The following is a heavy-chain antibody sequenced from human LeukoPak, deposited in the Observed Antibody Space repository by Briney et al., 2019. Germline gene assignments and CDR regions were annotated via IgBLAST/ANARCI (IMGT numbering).Heavy chain of an antibody. D-gene: IGHD3-22*01. V-gene: IGHV4-4*07. Sequence: SETLSLTCTVSGGSISSYYWSWIRQPAGKGLEWIGRIYTSGSTNYNPSLKSRVTISVDTSKNQFSLKLSSVTAADTAVYYCARVSERDSSGYYYLPLWYWGQGTLVTVSS. CDR1: GGSISSYY. J-gene: IGHJ4*02. CDR3: ARVSERDSSGYYYLPLWY. CDR2: IYTSGST.